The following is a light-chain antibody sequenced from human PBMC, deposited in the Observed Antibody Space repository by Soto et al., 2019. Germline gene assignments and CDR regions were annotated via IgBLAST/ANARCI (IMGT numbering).Light chain of an antibody. CDR2: DVS. CDR1: SSDVGGYNY. J-gene: IGLJ1*01. V-gene: IGLV2-14*01. Sequence: QSALTQPASVSGSPGQSITISCTGTSSDVGGYNYVSWYQQHPGKAPKLMIYDVSNRPSGVSNRFSGSKSGNTASLTISGLPAEEEADYYCSSYTSSSTLLYVFGPGTKVTVL. CDR3: SSYTSSSTLLYV.